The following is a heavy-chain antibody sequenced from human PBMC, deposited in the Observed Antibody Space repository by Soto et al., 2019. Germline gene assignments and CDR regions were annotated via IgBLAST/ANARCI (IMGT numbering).Heavy chain of an antibody. CDR2: ITSSGFDI. CDR1: GFPFSSYS. J-gene: IGHJ5*02. V-gene: IGHV3-21*06. CDR3: TGRTGTTYAP. Sequence: PGGSLRLSCAASGFPFSSYSMSWVRQAPGKGLEWVSSITSSGFDIYYADSVKGRFSISRDNAKNSLYLQMNSLRADDTAVYFCTGRTGTTYAPWGQGTLVTVSS. D-gene: IGHD1-1*01.